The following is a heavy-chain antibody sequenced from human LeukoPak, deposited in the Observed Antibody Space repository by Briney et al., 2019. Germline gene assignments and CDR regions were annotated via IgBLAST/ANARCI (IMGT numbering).Heavy chain of an antibody. CDR2: IKEDGGEK. Sequence: GGSLRLSCAASGFTFSRYWMSWVRQAPGKGLEWVANIKEDGGEKFHVDSVKGRFTISRDNAKNSLYLQMNSLRAEDTAVYYCARGRQNSGSYSDAFDIWGQGTMVTVSS. J-gene: IGHJ3*02. CDR1: GFTFSRYW. D-gene: IGHD1-26*01. CDR3: ARGRQNSGSYSDAFDI. V-gene: IGHV3-7*01.